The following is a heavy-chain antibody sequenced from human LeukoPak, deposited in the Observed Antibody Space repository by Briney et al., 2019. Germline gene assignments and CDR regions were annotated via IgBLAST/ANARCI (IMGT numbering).Heavy chain of an antibody. CDR1: GFTFNNYA. CDR2: IGDNGGDT. V-gene: IGHV3-23*01. CDR3: GRDWKLDY. D-gene: IGHD1-1*01. Sequence: GGSLGLSCAASGFTFNNYAMSWVRQAPGKGLEWVSAIGDNGGDTKYAVSVKGRFTISRDNSRSALYLQMNTLRVEDTAIYYCGRDWKLDYWGQGTLVTVSS. J-gene: IGHJ4*02.